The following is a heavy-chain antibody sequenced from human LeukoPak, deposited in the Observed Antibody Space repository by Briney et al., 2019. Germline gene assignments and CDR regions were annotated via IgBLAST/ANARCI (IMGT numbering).Heavy chain of an antibody. J-gene: IGHJ4*02. Sequence: GGSLRLSCAASGFTFSSYWMSWVRQAPGKGLEWVANIKQDGGAKIYVDSVKGRFTLSRDNAENSLYLQMNSLRAEDTAVYYCVRATTDKNVGSFDYWGQGTLVTVSS. V-gene: IGHV3-7*04. CDR1: GFTFSSYW. CDR2: IKQDGGAK. CDR3: VRATTDKNVGSFDY. D-gene: IGHD1-1*01.